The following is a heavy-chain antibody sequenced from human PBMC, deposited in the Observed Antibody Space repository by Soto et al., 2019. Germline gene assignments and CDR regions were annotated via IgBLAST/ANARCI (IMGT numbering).Heavy chain of an antibody. CDR3: ARDDDFEANGLDY. V-gene: IGHV3-33*01. Sequence: QVHLVESGGGVVQPGRPLRLSCAASGFTFSRYGMHWVRQAPGKGLEWVGVIVRDGGQKQYADSVRGRFTISRDNSKNTLYLEMNSVTVEDTAVDYCARDDDFEANGLDYWGQGTLVTVSS. D-gene: IGHD2-21*02. CDR2: IVRDGGQK. CDR1: GFTFSRYG. J-gene: IGHJ4*02.